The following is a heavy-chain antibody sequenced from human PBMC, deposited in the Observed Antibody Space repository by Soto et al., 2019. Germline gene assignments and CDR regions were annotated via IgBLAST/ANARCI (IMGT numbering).Heavy chain of an antibody. CDR2: INHLETT. J-gene: IGHJ4*02. V-gene: IGHV4-30-2*01. Sequence: SETLSLTCTVSGASITFGGYSWSWIRQTPWKGLEWIGYINHLETTFYNPSFESRLTLSIDSAKNQFSLKLHSISAAYRAVYFSARGGGSDSFYYWGQEILVTVSS. D-gene: IGHD5-12*01. CDR1: GASITFGGYS. CDR3: ARGGGSDSFYY.